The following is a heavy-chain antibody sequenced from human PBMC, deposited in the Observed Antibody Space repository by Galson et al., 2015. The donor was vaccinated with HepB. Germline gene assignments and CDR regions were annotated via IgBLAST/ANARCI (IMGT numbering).Heavy chain of an antibody. CDR2: IWYDGSE. D-gene: IGHD3-10*01. J-gene: IGHJ4*02. CDR1: GFTFSTYD. CDR3: ARDGRITMVRGVIDY. V-gene: IGHV3-33*01. Sequence: SCAASGFTFSTYDMHWVRQAPGKGLEWVAVIWYDGSEYYVDSVKGRFTISRDNSKNTLYLQMNSLRAEDTAVYYCARDGRITMVRGVIDYWGQGTLVTVPS.